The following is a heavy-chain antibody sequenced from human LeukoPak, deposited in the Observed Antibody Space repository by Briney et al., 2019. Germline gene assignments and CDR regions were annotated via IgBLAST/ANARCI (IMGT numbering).Heavy chain of an antibody. V-gene: IGHV3-48*04. J-gene: IGHJ5*02. CDR2: ISITSSII. Sequence: GGALRLSCAASGFTFSGYSMNSGREAPGQGGGWVSYISITSSIIYYADSVKGRFTISRDNAKRSLYLQMSSLWAADTALSFCARTRMGATSLYDAWGQGTQVTVSS. CDR3: ARTRMGATSLYDA. CDR1: GFTFSGYS. D-gene: IGHD1-26*01.